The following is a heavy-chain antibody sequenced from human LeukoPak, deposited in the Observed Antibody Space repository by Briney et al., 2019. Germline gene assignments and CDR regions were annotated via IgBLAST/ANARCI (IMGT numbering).Heavy chain of an antibody. CDR2: ISGSGGST. D-gene: IGHD5-18*01. Sequence: PGGSLRLSCAASAFTFTSYGLFWVRQAPGKGLEWVSAISGSGGSTYYADSVKGRFTISRDNSKNTLFLQMNSLRAEDTAVYYCAKDYLTGYSYGQRYYYYGMDVWGQGTTVTVSS. CDR3: AKDYLTGYSYGQRYYYYGMDV. J-gene: IGHJ6*02. CDR1: AFTFTSYG. V-gene: IGHV3-23*01.